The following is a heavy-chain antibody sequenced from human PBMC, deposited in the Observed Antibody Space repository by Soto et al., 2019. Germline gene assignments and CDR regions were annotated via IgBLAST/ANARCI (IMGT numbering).Heavy chain of an antibody. D-gene: IGHD2-15*01. CDR2: IYHSGST. CDR3: ARDQATWDCSGGSCYSRYYGMDV. V-gene: IGHV4-39*07. Sequence: PSETLSLTCTVSGGSISSSSYYWGWIRQPPGKGLEWIGSIYHSGSTNYNPSLKSRVTISVDKSKNQFSLKLSSVTAADTAVYYCARDQATWDCSGGSCYSRYYGMDVWGQGTTVTVSS. CDR1: GGSISSSSYY. J-gene: IGHJ6*02.